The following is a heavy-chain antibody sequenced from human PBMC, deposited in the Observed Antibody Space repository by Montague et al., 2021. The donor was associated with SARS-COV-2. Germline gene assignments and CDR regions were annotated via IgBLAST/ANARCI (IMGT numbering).Heavy chain of an antibody. D-gene: IGHD6-13*01. Sequence: CAISGDRVSSNRAAWNWIRQSPSRGLEWLGRTYYRSKWYRDYALSVRSRLTVNPDTSENQFSLQLNSVTPDDTAVYYCARSGYGGGTTWFYFDSWGPGTLITVSS. CDR3: ARSGYGGGTTWFYFDS. J-gene: IGHJ4*02. CDR2: TYYRSKWYR. CDR1: GDRVSSNRAA. V-gene: IGHV6-1*01.